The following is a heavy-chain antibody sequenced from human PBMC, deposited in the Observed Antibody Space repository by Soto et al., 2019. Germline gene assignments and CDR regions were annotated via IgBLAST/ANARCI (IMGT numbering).Heavy chain of an antibody. Sequence: LRLSCAASGFTFSSYGMHWVRQAPGKGLEWVAVISYDGSNKYYADSVKGRFTISRDNSKNTLYLQMNSLRAEDTAVYYCAKDRNLRYFDWNDAFDIWGQGTMVTVSS. J-gene: IGHJ3*02. CDR1: GFTFSSYG. CDR2: ISYDGSNK. CDR3: AKDRNLRYFDWNDAFDI. V-gene: IGHV3-30*18. D-gene: IGHD3-9*01.